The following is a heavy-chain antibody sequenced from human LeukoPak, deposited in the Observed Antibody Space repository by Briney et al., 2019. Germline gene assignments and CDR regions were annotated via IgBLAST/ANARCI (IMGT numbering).Heavy chain of an antibody. CDR1: GFTFSSYA. D-gene: IGHD6-6*01. V-gene: IGHV3-23*01. CDR3: AKDLYSSSSQYYFDY. J-gene: IGHJ4*02. CDR2: ISGSGGST. Sequence: SGGSLRLSCAAYGFTFSSYAMRWVRQAPGKGLEWVLAISGSGGSTDYADYVKGRFTISRDNSKNTLYLQMNSLRAEDTAVYYCAKDLYSSSSQYYFDYWGQGTLVTVSS.